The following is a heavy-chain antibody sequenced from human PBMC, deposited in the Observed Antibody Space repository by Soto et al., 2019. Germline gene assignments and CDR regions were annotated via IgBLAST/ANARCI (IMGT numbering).Heavy chain of an antibody. CDR3: ARDKESYYDFWSGSTDAFDI. CDR1: GFTLSSYS. CDR2: ISSSSSYI. Sequence: GGSLRLSCAASGFTLSSYSMNWVRQAPGKGLEWVSSISSSSSYIYYADSVKGRFTISRDNAKNSLYLQMNSLRAEDTAVYYCARDKESYYDFWSGSTDAFDIWGQGTMVTVSS. J-gene: IGHJ3*02. D-gene: IGHD3-3*01. V-gene: IGHV3-21*01.